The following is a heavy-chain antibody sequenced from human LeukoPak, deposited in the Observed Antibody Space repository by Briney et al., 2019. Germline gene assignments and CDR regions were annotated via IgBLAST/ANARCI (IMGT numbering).Heavy chain of an antibody. CDR1: GFTFSNAW. Sequence: GGSLRLSCAASGFTFSNAWMSWVSQAPGKGLEWGGRIKSKTDGGTTDYAAPVKGRFTISRDSSKRTLYLQMNSLRAEDTAMYYCARESWSDSVAFDIWGLGTMVIVSS. V-gene: IGHV3-15*01. D-gene: IGHD3-3*01. CDR2: IKSKTDGGTT. J-gene: IGHJ3*02. CDR3: ARESWSDSVAFDI.